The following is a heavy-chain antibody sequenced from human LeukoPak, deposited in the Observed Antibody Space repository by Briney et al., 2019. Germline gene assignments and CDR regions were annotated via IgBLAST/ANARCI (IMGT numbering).Heavy chain of an antibody. CDR3: ARDGYSYVSLFDY. Sequence: ASVKVSCKASGGTFSSYAISWVRQAPGQGLEWMGRIIPILGIANYAQKFQGRVTITADKSTSTAYMELSSLRSEDTAVYYCARDGYSYVSLFDYWGQGTLVTVSS. CDR2: IIPILGIA. CDR1: GGTFSSYA. V-gene: IGHV1-69*04. D-gene: IGHD5-24*01. J-gene: IGHJ4*02.